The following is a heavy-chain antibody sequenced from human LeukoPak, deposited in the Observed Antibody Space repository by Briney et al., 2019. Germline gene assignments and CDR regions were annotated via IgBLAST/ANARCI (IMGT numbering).Heavy chain of an antibody. CDR3: TGGGSWAYSSTLDF. J-gene: IGHJ4*02. CDR2: ISYDGTTK. V-gene: IGHV3-30-3*01. D-gene: IGHD2-2*01. CDR1: GFIFDHFS. Sequence: SPRLSXAPSGFIFDHFSMYWVRQAPGKGLEWVTVISYDGTTKHYADSVKGRFTVSRDNSKKTLYLQLNNLRVEDTAVYYCTGGGSWAYSSTLDFWGQGTLVTVSP.